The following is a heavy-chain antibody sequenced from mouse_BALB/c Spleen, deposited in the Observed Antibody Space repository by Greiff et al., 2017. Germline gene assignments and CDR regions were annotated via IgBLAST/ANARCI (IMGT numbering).Heavy chain of an antibody. J-gene: IGHJ4*01. Sequence: EVKLQESGAELVRSGASVKLSCTASGFNIKDYYMHWVKQRPEQGLEWIGWIDPENGDTEYAPKFQGKATMTADTSSNTAYLQLSSLTSEDTAVYYCNEGYGVDYWGQGTSVTVSS. CDR1: GFNIKDYY. CDR2: IDPENGDT. CDR3: NEGYGVDY. V-gene: IGHV14-4*02.